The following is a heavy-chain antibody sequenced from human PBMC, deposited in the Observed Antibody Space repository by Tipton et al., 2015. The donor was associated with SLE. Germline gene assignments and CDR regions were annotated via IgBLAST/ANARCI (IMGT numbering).Heavy chain of an antibody. J-gene: IGHJ4*02. CDR2: IYHGGST. D-gene: IGHD6-19*01. CDR1: GDSLSSGDYS. CDR3: ARQGGQWLDFDY. V-gene: IGHV4-30-2*01. Sequence: TLSLTCAVSGDSLSSGDYSWTWIRQPPGKGLEWIGYIYHGGSTYYNPSLKSRVTISEDRSKNQFSLRLSSVTAADTAVYYCARQGGQWLDFDYWGQGTLVTVSS.